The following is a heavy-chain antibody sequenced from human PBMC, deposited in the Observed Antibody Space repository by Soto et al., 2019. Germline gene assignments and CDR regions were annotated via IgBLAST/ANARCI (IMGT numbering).Heavy chain of an antibody. CDR2: SSGSGGST. D-gene: IGHD6-13*01. CDR1: GFTFSSYA. J-gene: IGHJ4*02. Sequence: GVSLRLSCPASGFTFSSYAMSWVRQAPGKGLAAVSASSGSGGSTYYANGGKGRFTITRDNSKNTLYLQMNSVRAEDTDVYYCAREWQQLTTVHFDYWGQGTLVTVSS. V-gene: IGHV3-23*01. CDR3: AREWQQLTTVHFDY.